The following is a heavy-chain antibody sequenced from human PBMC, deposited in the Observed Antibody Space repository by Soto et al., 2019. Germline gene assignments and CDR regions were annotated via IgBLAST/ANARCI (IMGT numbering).Heavy chain of an antibody. D-gene: IGHD6-19*01. CDR3: AKLTTIAVAGTFGGWFDP. J-gene: IGHJ5*02. CDR2: ISAYNGNT. CDR1: GYTFTSYG. V-gene: IGHV1-18*01. Sequence: EASVKVSCKASGYTFTSYGISWVRQAPGQGLEWMGWISAYNGNTNYAQKLQGRVTMTTDTSTSTAYMELRSLRSDDTAVYYCAKLTTIAVAGTFGGWFDPWGQGTLVTVSS.